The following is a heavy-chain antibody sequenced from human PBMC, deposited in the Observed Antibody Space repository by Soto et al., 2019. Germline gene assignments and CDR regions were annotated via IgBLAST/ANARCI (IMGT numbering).Heavy chain of an antibody. V-gene: IGHV3-53*01. CDR1: GFTVSSNY. CDR3: ARSLGFPYGMDV. D-gene: IGHD2-15*01. J-gene: IGHJ6*02. CDR2: IYSGGST. Sequence: GGSLRLSCAASGFTVSSNYMSWVRQAPGKGLEWVSVIYSGGSTYYADSVKGRFTISRDNSKNTLYLQMNSLRAEDTAVYYCARSLGFPYGMDVWGQGTTVTVSS.